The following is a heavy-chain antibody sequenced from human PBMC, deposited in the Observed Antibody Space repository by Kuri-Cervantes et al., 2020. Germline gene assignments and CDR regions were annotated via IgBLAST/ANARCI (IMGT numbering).Heavy chain of an antibody. Sequence: GGSLEISCEASGFTFSDHYMDWVRQAPGKGLEWVGRSRDKAHSYTTEYAASVMGRFTVSRDDSKNSLYLQMNSLKIEDTAVYYCARDALGGSWGSYFDSWGQGVLVTVSS. CDR2: SRDKAHSYTT. V-gene: IGHV3-72*01. CDR3: ARDALGGSWGSYFDS. CDR1: GFTFSDHY. D-gene: IGHD3-16*01. J-gene: IGHJ4*02.